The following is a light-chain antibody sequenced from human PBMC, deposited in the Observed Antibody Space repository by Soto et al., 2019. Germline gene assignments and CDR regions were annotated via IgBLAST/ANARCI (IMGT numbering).Light chain of an antibody. CDR1: RDVGSD. CDR2: AAS. Sequence: QMTQSPSSLSASAGEKITITCRASRDVGSDVSWYQQKPGQAPKLLIYAASNLYTGVPSRFSGSRSGTEFTLTISSLQPEDFASYYCLQDYGASWTFGQGTKVEIE. CDR3: LQDYGASWT. V-gene: IGKV1-6*01. J-gene: IGKJ1*01.